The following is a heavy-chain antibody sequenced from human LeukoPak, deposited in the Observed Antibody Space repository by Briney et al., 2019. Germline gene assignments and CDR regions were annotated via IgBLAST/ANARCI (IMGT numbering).Heavy chain of an antibody. Sequence: ASVKVSCKASGYTFTSYGISWVRQAPGQGLEWMGWINPNSGGTNYAQKFQGRVTMTRDTSISTAYMELSRLRSDDTAVYYCASGHNYGSASFDIWGLGTMVTVPS. J-gene: IGHJ3*02. CDR2: INPNSGGT. CDR3: ASGHNYGSASFDI. V-gene: IGHV1-2*02. D-gene: IGHD5-18*01. CDR1: GYTFTSYG.